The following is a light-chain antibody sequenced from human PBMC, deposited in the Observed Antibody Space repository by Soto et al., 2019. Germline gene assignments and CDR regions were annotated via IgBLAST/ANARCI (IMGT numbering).Light chain of an antibody. J-gene: IGKJ2*01. CDR3: QQWYNSPYT. CDR1: QSISGY. Sequence: DIPMAQSPSSLSASVGDRVTITCRASQSISGYLNWYQQKAGQAPKHLIYSESRVQNGVPSRVSGGGSGTDFTRAISSLQPDDFATYYCQQWYNSPYTFGQGTKL. CDR2: SES. V-gene: IGKV1-39*01.